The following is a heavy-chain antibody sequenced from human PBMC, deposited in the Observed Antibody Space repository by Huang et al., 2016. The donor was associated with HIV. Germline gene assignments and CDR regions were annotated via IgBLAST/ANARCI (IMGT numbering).Heavy chain of an antibody. D-gene: IGHD3-9*01. CDR2: VSGSGGST. CDR1: GFTFNSYT. V-gene: IGHV3-23*01. Sequence: EVQLLESGGGLVQPGGSLRLSCAASGFTFNSYTMRWVRQAPGKGLEVVSGVSGSGGSTYYTDSVKGRFTIARDNSKNTLYLQGTSLRAEDTAMYYCAKSMRGRYPSQDLWGQGTAVTVSS. CDR3: AKSMRGRYPSQDL. J-gene: IGHJ5*02.